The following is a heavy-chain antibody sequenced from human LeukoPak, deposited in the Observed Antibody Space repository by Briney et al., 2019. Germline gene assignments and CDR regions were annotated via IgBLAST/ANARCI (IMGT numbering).Heavy chain of an antibody. J-gene: IGHJ3*02. CDR1: GGSISSYY. CDR3: ARDHAVIAARENAFDI. CDR2: IYYSGST. Sequence: EASETLSLTCTVSGGSISSYYWSWIRQPPGKGLEWIGYIYYSGSTNYNPSLKSRVTISVDTSKNQFSLKLSSVTAADTAVYYCARDHAVIAARENAFDIWGQGTMVTVSS. V-gene: IGHV4-59*12. D-gene: IGHD6-6*01.